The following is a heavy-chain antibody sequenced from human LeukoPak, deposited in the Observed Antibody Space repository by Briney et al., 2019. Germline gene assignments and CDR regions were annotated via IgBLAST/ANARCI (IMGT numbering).Heavy chain of an antibody. D-gene: IGHD3-22*01. Sequence: GGSLRLSCAASGFTFSKYAMSWVRQAPGRGLEWVSVIYSDGTTYYADSMKGRCTISRDNSQNTLYLQIHGLRAADTAVYYCARAPPYYYDSRGYHYERGNYYYGMDVWGQGTTVIVSS. V-gene: IGHV3-23*03. CDR2: IYSDGTT. CDR1: GFTFSKYA. CDR3: ARAPPYYYDSRGYHYERGNYYYGMDV. J-gene: IGHJ6*01.